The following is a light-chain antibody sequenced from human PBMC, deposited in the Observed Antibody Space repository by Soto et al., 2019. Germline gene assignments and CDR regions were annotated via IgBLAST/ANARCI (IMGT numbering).Light chain of an antibody. Sequence: QSVLTQPASVSGSPGQSITISCTGTSNDIGGYNYVSWYQQHPGRAPTLIIYELSRRPSGTSNRFSGSRSGNTASLTISGLQVEDEAHYYCCAYTGDRNVLFGGGTQLTVL. CDR1: SNDIGGYNY. CDR2: ELS. J-gene: IGLJ2*01. CDR3: CAYTGDRNVL. V-gene: IGLV2-14*03.